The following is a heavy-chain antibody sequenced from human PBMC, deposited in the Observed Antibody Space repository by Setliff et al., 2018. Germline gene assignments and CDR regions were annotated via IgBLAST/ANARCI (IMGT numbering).Heavy chain of an antibody. J-gene: IGHJ4*02. D-gene: IGHD6-13*01. CDR1: GVSFTSYY. CDR3: ARGGVAAAGRKGVFED. V-gene: IGHV1-46*01. Sequence: ASVKVSCKASGVSFTSYYMYWVRQAPGQGLEWMGTINPGGGSASIVEQFQGRLTMTRDKYTSTVYMEFSSLRSDDTAIYYCARGGVAAAGRKGVFEDWGQGTLVTVSS. CDR2: INPGGGSA.